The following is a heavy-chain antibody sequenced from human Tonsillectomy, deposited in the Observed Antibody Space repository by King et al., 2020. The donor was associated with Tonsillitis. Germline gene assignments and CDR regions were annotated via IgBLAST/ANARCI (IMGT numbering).Heavy chain of an antibody. CDR1: GGSISNTRYY. D-gene: IGHD3-10*01. CDR3: AGRYCFGSGRYCLYYFDC. J-gene: IGHJ4*02. CDR2: IYYTGRT. Sequence: QLQESGPGLVKPSETLSLTRTGSGGSISNTRYYWGWLRQPPGKGLEWIGSIYYTGRTNDSASLKRRVTVSVDTSKNLFSLRLNSVTAADTAVYYCAGRYCFGSGRYCLYYFDCWGQGSLVTVS. V-gene: IGHV4-39*07.